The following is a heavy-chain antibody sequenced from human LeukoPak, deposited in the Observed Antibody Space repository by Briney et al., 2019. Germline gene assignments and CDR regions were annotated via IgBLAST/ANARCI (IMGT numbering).Heavy chain of an antibody. Sequence: QPGRSLRLSCAASGFTFTTYGMHWVRQAPGKGPEWVAVIRFDGSNKNYGDSVKGRFTISRDNAKNSLYLQMNSLRDEDTAVYYCARGETAVTSYLHDWGQGTLVTVSS. V-gene: IGHV3-33*01. J-gene: IGHJ4*02. CDR3: ARGETAVTSYLHD. CDR2: IRFDGSNK. D-gene: IGHD4-17*01. CDR1: GFTFTTYG.